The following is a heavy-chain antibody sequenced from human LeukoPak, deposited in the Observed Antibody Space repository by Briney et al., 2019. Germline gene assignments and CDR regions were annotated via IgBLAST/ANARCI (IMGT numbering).Heavy chain of an antibody. CDR3: ARLYHDFWSGYFGSGGYYYGMDV. J-gene: IGHJ6*02. CDR2: ISGSGGTT. V-gene: IGHV3-23*01. D-gene: IGHD3-3*01. Sequence: GGSLRLSCATSGFTFSNYAVSWVRQAPGKGLEWVSSISGSGGTTYYADSVKGRFTISRDNAKNSLYLQMNSLRAEDTAVYYCARLYHDFWSGYFGSGGYYYGMDVWGQGTTVTVSS. CDR1: GFTFSNYA.